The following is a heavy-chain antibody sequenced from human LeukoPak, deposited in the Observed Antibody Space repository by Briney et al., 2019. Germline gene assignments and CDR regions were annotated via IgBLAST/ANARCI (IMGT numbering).Heavy chain of an antibody. J-gene: IGHJ4*02. D-gene: IGHD3-10*01. Sequence: ASVKVSCKASGYSFASFGINWVRQAPGQGLEWMGWISAYNGDTNYAQYLQGRVTMTTDTSTSTAYMDLRSLTSDDTAVYYCARGGYYGSGSFPDYWGQGTLVTVSS. V-gene: IGHV1-18*01. CDR1: GYSFASFG. CDR3: ARGGYYGSGSFPDY. CDR2: ISAYNGDT.